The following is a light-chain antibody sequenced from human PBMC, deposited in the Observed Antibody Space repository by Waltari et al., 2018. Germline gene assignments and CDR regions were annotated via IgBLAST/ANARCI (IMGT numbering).Light chain of an antibody. CDR1: QGISSA. CDR3: QQFNSYPRT. CDR2: DAS. V-gene: IGKV1-13*02. J-gene: IGKJ2*01. Sequence: AIQLTQPPSSLYASVGGRVTITCRASQGISSALAWYQQKPGKAPKLLIYDASSLEVGVACRLRGGGSVIGFFFFFFFFYFFYFSFCDCQQFNSYPRTFGQGTKGE.